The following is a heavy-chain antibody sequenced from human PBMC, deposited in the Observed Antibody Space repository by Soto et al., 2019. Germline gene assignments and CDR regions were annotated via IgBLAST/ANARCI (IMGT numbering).Heavy chain of an antibody. Sequence: EVQLVESGGGLVQPGGSLRLSCVACGFTFSSYWMSWVRQAPGKGLEWVANIKQDGSKKYYVDSVKGRFTISRDNAKNSLYLEMNSLRAEDTAVYYCARATCSSSTCYAVYFDSWGQGTLVTVSS. J-gene: IGHJ4*02. CDR1: GFTFSSYW. V-gene: IGHV3-7*01. CDR3: ARATCSSSTCYAVYFDS. CDR2: IKQDGSKK. D-gene: IGHD2-2*01.